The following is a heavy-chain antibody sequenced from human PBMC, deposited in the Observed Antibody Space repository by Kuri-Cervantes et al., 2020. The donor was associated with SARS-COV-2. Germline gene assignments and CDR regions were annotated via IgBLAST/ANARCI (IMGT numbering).Heavy chain of an antibody. CDR1: GFTFSSYW. CDR2: IKQDGSEK. Sequence: GESLKISCAASGFTFSSYWMSWVRQAPGKGLEWVANIKQDGSEKYYVDSVKGRFTISRDKAKNSLYLQMSSLRDDDTAVYYCAREGGNLEPWGQGTLVTVSS. D-gene: IGHD3-3*01. V-gene: IGHV3-7*03. J-gene: IGHJ5*02. CDR3: AREGGNLEP.